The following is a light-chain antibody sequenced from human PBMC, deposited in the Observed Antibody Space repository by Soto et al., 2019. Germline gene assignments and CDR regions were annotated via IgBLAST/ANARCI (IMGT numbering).Light chain of an antibody. CDR2: EGS. Sequence: QSPLTQPACVSGSPGQSITISCTGTSSDVGSYNLVSWYQQHPGKAPKLMIYEGSKRPSGVSNRFSGSKSGNTASLTISGLQAEDEADYYCCSYAGSSTGVVFGGGTKLTVL. CDR1: SSDVGSYNL. J-gene: IGLJ2*01. CDR3: CSYAGSSTGVV. V-gene: IGLV2-23*01.